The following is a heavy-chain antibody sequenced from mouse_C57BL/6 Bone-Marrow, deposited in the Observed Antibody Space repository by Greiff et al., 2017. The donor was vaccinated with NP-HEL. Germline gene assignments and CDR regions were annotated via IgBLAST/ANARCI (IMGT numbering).Heavy chain of an antibody. V-gene: IGHV1-26*01. CDR2: INPNNGGT. J-gene: IGHJ2*01. CDR3: AILTGTFLFDY. D-gene: IGHD4-1*01. CDR1: GYTFTDYY. Sequence: VQLQQSGPELVKPGASVKISCKASGYTFTDYYMNWVKQSHGKSLEWIGDINPNNGGTSYNQKFKGKATLTVDKSSSTAYMELRSLTSEDSAVYYCAILTGTFLFDYWGQGTTLTVSS.